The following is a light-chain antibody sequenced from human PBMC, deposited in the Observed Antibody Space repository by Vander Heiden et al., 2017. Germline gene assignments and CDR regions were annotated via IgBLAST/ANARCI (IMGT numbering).Light chain of an antibody. CDR1: QSVSSY. CDR2: DAT. J-gene: IGKJ5*01. CDR3: QQPTNGLPLFP. V-gene: IGKV3-11*01. Sequence: EIVLTQSPATLSLSQGERATLSCRASQSVSSYLAWYQQKPGQAPRLLIYDATNMAKGINVMFSGSGDGTDFNLTISSRDPEDFEVYYCQQPTNGLPLFPFGQGTPLDIK.